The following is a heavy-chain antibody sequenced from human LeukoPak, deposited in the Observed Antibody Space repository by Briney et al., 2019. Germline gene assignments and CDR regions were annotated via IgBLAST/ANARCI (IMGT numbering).Heavy chain of an antibody. V-gene: IGHV3-21*01. CDR3: ARDTGSGSYSRFTSKGAFDI. CDR2: ISSSSSYI. CDR1: GFTFSSYS. Sequence: PGGSLRLSCAASGFTFSSYSMNWVRQAPGKGLEWVSSISSSSSYIYYADSVKGRFTISRDNAKNSLYLQMNSLRAEDTAVYYCARDTGSGSYSRFTSKGAFDIWGQGTMVTVSS. D-gene: IGHD1-26*01. J-gene: IGHJ3*02.